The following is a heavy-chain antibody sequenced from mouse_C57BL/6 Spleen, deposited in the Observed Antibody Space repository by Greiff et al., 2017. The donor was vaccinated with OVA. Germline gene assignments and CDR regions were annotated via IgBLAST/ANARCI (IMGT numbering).Heavy chain of an antibody. CDR2: IDPSDRYT. V-gene: IGHV1-59*01. Sequence: QVQLQQPGAELVRPGTSVKLSCKASGYTFTSYWMHWVKQRPGQGLEWIGVIDPSDRYTKYNQKFKGKATLTVDTSSSTAYMQLSSLTSEDSAVYYCARSRWYFDVWGTGTTVTVSS. J-gene: IGHJ1*03. CDR3: ARSRWYFDV. CDR1: GYTFTSYW.